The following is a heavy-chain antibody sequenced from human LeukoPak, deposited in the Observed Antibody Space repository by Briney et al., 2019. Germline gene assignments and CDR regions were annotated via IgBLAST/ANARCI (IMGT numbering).Heavy chain of an antibody. D-gene: IGHD3-3*01. CDR1: GGSISSSHF. V-gene: IGHV4-4*02. CDR2: ISHTEGA. CDR3: ARHYDFSSPYNN. J-gene: IGHJ4*02. Sequence: SETLSLTCAVSGGSISSSHFWTWVRQPPGKGLDWIGEISHTEGAKYCPSLEGRVSISMDRSKNLFSLMLRSVTAADTAVYFCARHYDFSSPYNNWGQGILVTVSS.